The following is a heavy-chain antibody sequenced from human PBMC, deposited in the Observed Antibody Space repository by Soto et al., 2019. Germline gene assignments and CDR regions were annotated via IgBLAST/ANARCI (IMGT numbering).Heavy chain of an antibody. CDR1: GGSISSYY. J-gene: IGHJ5*02. Sequence: PSETLSLTCTVSGGSISSYYWSWIRQPPGKGLEWIGYIYYSGSTNYNPSLKSRVTISVDTSKNQFSLKLSSVTAADTAVYYCARHRGYSGYDSWGQGTLVTVSS. CDR3: ARHRGYSGYDS. V-gene: IGHV4-59*08. D-gene: IGHD5-12*01. CDR2: IYYSGST.